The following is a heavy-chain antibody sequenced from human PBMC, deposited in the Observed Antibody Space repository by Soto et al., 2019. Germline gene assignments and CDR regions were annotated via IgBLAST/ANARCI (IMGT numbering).Heavy chain of an antibody. Sequence: SETLSLTSTVSGGSISSSRYYWVWNRHPPGKGLEWIGSIYYSGSTYYNPSLKSRVTISVDTSKNQFSLKLSSVTAADTAVYYCARYSGYDEGGYYFDFWGQGTLVTVSS. CDR1: GGSISSSRYY. J-gene: IGHJ4*02. CDR3: ARYSGYDEGGYYFDF. V-gene: IGHV4-39*01. D-gene: IGHD5-12*01. CDR2: IYYSGST.